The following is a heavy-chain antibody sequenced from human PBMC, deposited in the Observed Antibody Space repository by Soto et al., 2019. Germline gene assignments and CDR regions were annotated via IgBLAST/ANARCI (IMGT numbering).Heavy chain of an antibody. D-gene: IGHD1-1*01. J-gene: IGHJ6*02. V-gene: IGHV3-43*01. CDR1: GFTFDDYT. CDR3: AKDRLETSYYYYGMDV. CDR2: ISWDGGST. Sequence: GGSLRLSCAASGFTFDDYTMHWVRQAPGKGLEWVSLISWDGGSTYYADSVKGRFTISRDNSKNSLYLQMNSLRTEDTALYYCAKDRLETSYYYYGMDVWGQGTTVTVSS.